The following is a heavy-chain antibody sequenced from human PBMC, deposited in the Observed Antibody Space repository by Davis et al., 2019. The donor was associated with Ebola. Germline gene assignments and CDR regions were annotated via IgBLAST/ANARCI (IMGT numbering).Heavy chain of an antibody. CDR2: MYYSGYT. CDR3: ARLARTALIDYHYFDI. Sequence: MPSETLSLTCTVSGGSLSNYVWSWIRQPPGKGLEWVVYMYYSGYTSYNPSLKSRVSISLDTTKNQFSLKMTSVTAVDTAVYYCARLARTALIDYHYFDIWGRGTLVTVSS. CDR1: GGSLSNYV. V-gene: IGHV4-59*01. D-gene: IGHD2-21*02. J-gene: IGHJ2*01.